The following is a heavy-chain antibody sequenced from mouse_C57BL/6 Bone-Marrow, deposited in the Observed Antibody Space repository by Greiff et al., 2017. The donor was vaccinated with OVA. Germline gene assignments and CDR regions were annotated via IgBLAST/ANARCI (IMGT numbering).Heavy chain of an antibody. CDR1: GYAFTNYL. D-gene: IGHD3-1*01. Sequence: QVQLKQSGAELVRPGTSVKVSCKASGYAFTNYLIEWVKQRPGQGLEWIGVINPGSGGTNYNEKFKGKATLTADKSSSTAYMQLSSLTSEDSAVYFCARCVGYYFDYWGQGTTLTVSS. CDR3: ARCVGYYFDY. V-gene: IGHV1-54*01. J-gene: IGHJ2*01. CDR2: INPGSGGT.